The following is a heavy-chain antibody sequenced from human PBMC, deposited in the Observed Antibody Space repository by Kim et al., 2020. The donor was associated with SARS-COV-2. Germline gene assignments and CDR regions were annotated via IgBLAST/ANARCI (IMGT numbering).Heavy chain of an antibody. CDR2: ISWNSGSI. J-gene: IGHJ6*02. V-gene: IGHV3-9*01. Sequence: GGSLRLSCAASGFTFDDYAMHWVQQAPGKGLEWLSGISWNSGSIGYADSVKGRFTISRDNAKNSLYLQMNSLRAEDTALYYCAKDMSYYYGMDVWGQGTTVTVSS. CDR3: AKDMSYYYGMDV. CDR1: GFTFDDYA.